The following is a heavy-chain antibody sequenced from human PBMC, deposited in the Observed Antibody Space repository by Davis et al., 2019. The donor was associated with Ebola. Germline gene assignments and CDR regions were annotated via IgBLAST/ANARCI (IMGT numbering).Heavy chain of an antibody. V-gene: IGHV3-30*18. CDR1: GFTFSSYE. CDR2: ISYDGSNK. J-gene: IGHJ6*02. CDR3: AKDYLDV. D-gene: IGHD1-26*01. Sequence: GESLKISCAASGFTFSSYEMNWVRQAPGKGLEWVAVISYDGSNKYYADSVKGRFTISRDNSKNTLYLQMNSLRAEDTAVYYCAKDYLDVWGQGTTVTVSS.